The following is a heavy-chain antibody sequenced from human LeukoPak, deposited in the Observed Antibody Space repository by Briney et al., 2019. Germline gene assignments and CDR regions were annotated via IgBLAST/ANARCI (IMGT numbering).Heavy chain of an antibody. CDR3: ASWGAKGFLSSY. J-gene: IGHJ4*02. CDR2: IYSISST. V-gene: IGHV3-66*01. CDR1: GFTISGNY. D-gene: IGHD3-16*01. Sequence: GGSLRLSCAASGFTISGNYMSWVRQAPGKGLECVSVIYSISSTYYADSVKGRFTISRDNSKNTLYLQMNSLRAEDTAVYYCASWGAKGFLSSYWGQGTLVTVSS.